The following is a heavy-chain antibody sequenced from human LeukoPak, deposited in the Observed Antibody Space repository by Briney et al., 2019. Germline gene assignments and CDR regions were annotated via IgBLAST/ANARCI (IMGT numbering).Heavy chain of an antibody. Sequence: SETLSLTCAIYGGSFSGYCWTWIRQPPGKGLEWIGEINHSGSTHYNPSLKSRVTISVDTSKNQFSLKLSSVTAADTAVYYCARAHYDFWSGFHAWGQGTLVTVSS. D-gene: IGHD3-3*01. CDR2: INHSGST. CDR3: ARAHYDFWSGFHA. V-gene: IGHV4-34*01. CDR1: GGSFSGYC. J-gene: IGHJ5*02.